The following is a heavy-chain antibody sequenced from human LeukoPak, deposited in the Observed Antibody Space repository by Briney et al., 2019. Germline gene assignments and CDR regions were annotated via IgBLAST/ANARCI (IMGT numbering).Heavy chain of an antibody. D-gene: IGHD3-10*01. J-gene: IGHJ6*02. CDR2: IYYSGST. CDR3: ARNSMVRGADGYYYGMDV. CDR1: AVSISGYY. Sequence: KPSETLSLTCTVSAVSISGYYWSWIRQPPGKGLEWIGYIYYSGSTNYNPSLKSRVTISVDTSKNQFSLKLSSVTAADTAMYYCARNSMVRGADGYYYGMDVWGQGTTVTVSS. V-gene: IGHV4-59*08.